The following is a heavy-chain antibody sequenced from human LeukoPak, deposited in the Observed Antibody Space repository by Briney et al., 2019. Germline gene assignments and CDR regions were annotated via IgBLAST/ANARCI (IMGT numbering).Heavy chain of an antibody. CDR2: ISGSAGST. D-gene: IGHD3-10*01. CDR3: AKDLITMVRGSPMDV. J-gene: IGHJ6*02. CDR1: EFTFSNYA. Sequence: GGSLRLSCAASEFTFSNYAMSWVRQAPGKGLEWVSAISGSAGSTYYADSVKGRFTISRDNSKNTLYLQMNSLRAEDTAVYYCAKDLITMVRGSPMDVWGQGTTVTVSS. V-gene: IGHV3-23*01.